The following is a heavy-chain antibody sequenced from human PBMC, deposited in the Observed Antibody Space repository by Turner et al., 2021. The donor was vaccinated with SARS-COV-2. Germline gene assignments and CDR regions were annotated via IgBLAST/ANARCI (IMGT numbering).Heavy chain of an antibody. CDR3: ATEMATISRYYYYGMDV. V-gene: IGHV4-39*02. CDR2: IYYSGST. D-gene: IGHD5-12*01. J-gene: IGHJ6*02. CDR1: GGSISSSSYY. Sequence: QLQLQESGPGLVKPSETLSLTCTVSGGSISSSSYYWGGIRQPPGKGLEWIGRIYYSGSTYYNPSLKSRVTISVDTSKNQFSLKLSSVTAADTAVYYCATEMATISRYYYYGMDVWGQGTTVTVSS.